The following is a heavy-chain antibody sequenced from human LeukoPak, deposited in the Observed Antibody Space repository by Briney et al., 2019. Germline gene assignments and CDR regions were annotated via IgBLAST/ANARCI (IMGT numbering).Heavy chain of an antibody. CDR3: ATSAVRRAPMYYFDY. Sequence: GASVKVSCKVSGYTLTELSMHWVRQAPGKGREWMGGFDPEDGETIYAQKFQGRVTMTEDTSTDTAYMELSSLRSEDTAVYYCATSAVRRAPMYYFDYWGQGTLVTVSS. V-gene: IGHV1-24*01. CDR2: FDPEDGET. D-gene: IGHD3-22*01. J-gene: IGHJ4*02. CDR1: GYTLTELS.